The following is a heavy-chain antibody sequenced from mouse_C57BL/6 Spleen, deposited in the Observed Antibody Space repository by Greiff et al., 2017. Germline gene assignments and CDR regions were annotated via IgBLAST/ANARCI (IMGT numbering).Heavy chain of an antibody. CDR3: ARWEAGYKEFYYAMDY. J-gene: IGHJ4*01. Sequence: QVQLQQPGAELVRPGSSVKLSCKASGYTFTSYWMHWVKQRPIQGLEWIGNIDPSDSETHYNQKFKDKATLTVDKSSSTAYMQLSSLTSEDSAVYYCARWEAGYKEFYYAMDYWGQGTSVTVAS. CDR2: IDPSDSET. CDR1: GYTFTSYW. D-gene: IGHD1-2*01. V-gene: IGHV1-52*01.